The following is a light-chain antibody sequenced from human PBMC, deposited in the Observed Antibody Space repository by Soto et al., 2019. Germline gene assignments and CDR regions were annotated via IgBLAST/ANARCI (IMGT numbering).Light chain of an antibody. V-gene: IGKV1-39*01. CDR3: QQANSFPLT. CDR1: QNIFSY. Sequence: DNKMTQSPSSLSASVGDRDTITCRASQNIFSYLNWYQQKPGKAPNLLIYAASSLQSGVPSRFSGSGSGTDFTLTISSLQPEDFATYYCQQANSFPLTFGGGTKVDI. J-gene: IGKJ4*01. CDR2: AAS.